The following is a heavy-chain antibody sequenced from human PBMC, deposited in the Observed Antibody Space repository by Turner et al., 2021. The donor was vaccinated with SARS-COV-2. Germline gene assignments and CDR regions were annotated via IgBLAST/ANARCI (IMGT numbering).Heavy chain of an antibody. J-gene: IGHJ2*01. V-gene: IGHV4-39*01. D-gene: IGHD2-15*01. CDR1: GGSSSSSSYF. CDR3: ARRSSRLGNWYFDL. CDR2: MYYSGST. Sequence: QLQLQESGPGLVKPSETLSLTCTVSGGSSSSSSYFWGWIRQPPGKGLEWIGSMYYSGSTYYNPSLKSRVTISVDTSKTQFSLKLSAVTAADTAVYYCARRSSRLGNWYFDLWDRGTLVTVSS.